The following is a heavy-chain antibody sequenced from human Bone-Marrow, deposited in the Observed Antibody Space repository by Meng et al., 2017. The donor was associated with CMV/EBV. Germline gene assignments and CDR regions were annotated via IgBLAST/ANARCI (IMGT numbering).Heavy chain of an antibody. CDR3: AREIQDIVVVVAAPLGY. V-gene: IGHV1-69*05. CDR2: IIPIFGTA. J-gene: IGHJ4*02. Sequence: SVKVSCKASGGTFSSFAITWVRQAPGQGLEWMGGIIPIFGTANYAQKFQGRVTITTDESTSTAYMELSSLRSEDTAVYYCAREIQDIVVVVAAPLGYWGQGTLVTVSS. CDR1: GGTFSSFA. D-gene: IGHD2-15*01.